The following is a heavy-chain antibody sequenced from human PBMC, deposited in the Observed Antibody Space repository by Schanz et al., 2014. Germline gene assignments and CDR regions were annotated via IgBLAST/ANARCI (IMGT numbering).Heavy chain of an antibody. D-gene: IGHD3-10*01. V-gene: IGHV3-48*04. Sequence: EVQLLESGGGLVEPGGSLRLSCTASGFTFSSYSMNWVRQAPGKGLEWLSYISDSGTYTNYADSVKGRFTISRDNSKNSLYLQMNSLRAEDTAVYYCARIGGSVFDYWAQGTLVTVSS. CDR1: GFTFSSYS. CDR3: ARIGGSVFDY. J-gene: IGHJ4*02. CDR2: ISDSGTYT.